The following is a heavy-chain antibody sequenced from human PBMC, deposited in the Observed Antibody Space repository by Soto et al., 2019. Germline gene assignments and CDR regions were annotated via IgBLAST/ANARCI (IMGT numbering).Heavy chain of an antibody. V-gene: IGHV3-30*18. Sequence: GGSLRLSCAASGFTFNTFGMHWVHQAPGKGLEWVAVISYDGSDKYYSDSVRGRFTISRDNSMNTLYLQMNSLRTEDTAVYYCAKSPNFYCSSYHCYKYYFDYWGQGTLVTVSS. CDR3: AKSPNFYCSSYHCYKYYFDY. J-gene: IGHJ4*02. D-gene: IGHD2-2*01. CDR1: GFTFNTFG. CDR2: ISYDGSDK.